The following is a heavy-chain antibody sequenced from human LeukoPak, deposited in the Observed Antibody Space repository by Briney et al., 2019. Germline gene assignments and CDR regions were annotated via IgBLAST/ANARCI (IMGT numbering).Heavy chain of an antibody. Sequence: GGSLRLSCAASGFTFSGSAMHWVRQASGKGLEWVGRIRSKANSYATAYAASVKGRFTISRDDSKNTAYLQMNSLKTEDTAVYYCTRVMSDSSSAKFDYWGQGTLVTVSS. CDR2: IRSKANSYAT. V-gene: IGHV3-73*01. CDR3: TRVMSDSSSAKFDY. D-gene: IGHD6-13*01. J-gene: IGHJ4*02. CDR1: GFTFSGSA.